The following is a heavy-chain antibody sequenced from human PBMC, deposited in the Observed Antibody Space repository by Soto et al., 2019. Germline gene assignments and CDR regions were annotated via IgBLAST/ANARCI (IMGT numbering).Heavy chain of an antibody. D-gene: IGHD1-20*01. CDR1: GGSISSGGYY. CDR2: INHSGST. J-gene: IGHJ4*02. CDR3: ARILIIGTTRGSYFDY. Sequence: SETLSLTCTVSGGSISSGGYYWSWIRQHPGKGLEWIGEINHSGSTNYNPSLKSRVTISVDTSKNQFSLKLSSVTAADTAVYYCARILIIGTTRGSYFDYWGQGTLVTVSS. V-gene: IGHV4-39*07.